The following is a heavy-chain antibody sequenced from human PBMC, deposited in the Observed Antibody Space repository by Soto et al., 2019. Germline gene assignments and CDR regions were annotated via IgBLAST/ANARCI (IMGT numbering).Heavy chain of an antibody. D-gene: IGHD6-13*01. V-gene: IGHV3-53*01. J-gene: IGHJ4*02. CDR1: GFTVSSDY. CDR2: IYGGGST. CDR3: VRDSEESSRWSFDF. Sequence: GGSLRLSCAASGFTVSSDYMSWVRQAPGKGLEWVSVIYGGGSTYYADSVKGRFTISRDHAKNTLFLHMNSLRGEDTAVYYCVRDSEESSRWSFDFWGQGTLVTVS.